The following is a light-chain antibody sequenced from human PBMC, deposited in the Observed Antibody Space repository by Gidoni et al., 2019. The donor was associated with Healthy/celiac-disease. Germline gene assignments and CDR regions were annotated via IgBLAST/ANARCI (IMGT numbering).Light chain of an antibody. J-gene: IGKJ3*01. Sequence: DIVMTQCPDSLAVSLGERATINCKSSQSVLYSSKHKNYLAWYQQKPGQPPKLLIYWASTRESGVPDRFSGSGSGTDFTLTISSLQAEDVAVYYCQQYYSTPLTFGPGTKVDIK. CDR1: QSVLYSSKHKNY. CDR2: WAS. V-gene: IGKV4-1*01. CDR3: QQYYSTPLT.